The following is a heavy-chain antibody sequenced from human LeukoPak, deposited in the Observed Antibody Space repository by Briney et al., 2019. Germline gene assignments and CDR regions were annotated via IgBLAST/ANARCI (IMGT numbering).Heavy chain of an antibody. Sequence: KTGGSLRLSCAASGFTFSNAWMSWVRQAPGKGLEWVGRIKSKTDGGTTDYAAPVKGRFTISRDDSKNTLYLQTNSLKTEDTAVYYCTTCLDCDYDSSGYYYPLVYWGQGTLVTVSS. CDR2: IKSKTDGGTT. CDR3: TTCLDCDYDSSGYYYPLVY. J-gene: IGHJ4*02. V-gene: IGHV3-15*01. D-gene: IGHD3-22*01. CDR1: GFTFSNAW.